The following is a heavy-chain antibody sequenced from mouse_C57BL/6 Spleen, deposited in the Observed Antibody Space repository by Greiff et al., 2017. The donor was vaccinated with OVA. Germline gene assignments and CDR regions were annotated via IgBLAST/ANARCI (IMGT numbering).Heavy chain of an antibody. CDR3: ARDPRYGSSLDY. V-gene: IGHV3-6*01. J-gene: IGHJ2*01. CDR2: ISYDGSH. D-gene: IGHD1-1*01. CDR1: GYSITSGYY. Sequence: EVKLQESGPGLVKPSQSLSITCSVTGYSITSGYYWYWIRQFPGNQLEWMGYISYDGSHNYKPSLKNRISLTRDTSTSLLFLKLNTVTTEDTATYDCARDPRYGSSLDYWGQGTTLTVSS.